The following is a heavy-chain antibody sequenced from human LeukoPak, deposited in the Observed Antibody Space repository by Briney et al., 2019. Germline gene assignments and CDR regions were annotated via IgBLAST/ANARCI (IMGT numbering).Heavy chain of an antibody. Sequence: SETLSLTCTVSGGSISSYYWSWIRQPPGKGLEWIGYIYYSGSTNYNPSLKSRVTISVDTSKNQFSLNLNSVTAADTAVYYCARGRLGDSFDYWGQGILVTVSS. CDR2: IYYSGST. CDR3: ARGRLGDSFDY. CDR1: GGSISSYY. V-gene: IGHV4-59*08. J-gene: IGHJ4*02. D-gene: IGHD3-16*01.